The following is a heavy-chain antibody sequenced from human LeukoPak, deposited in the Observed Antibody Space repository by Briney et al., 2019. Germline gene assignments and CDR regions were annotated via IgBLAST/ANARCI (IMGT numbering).Heavy chain of an antibody. D-gene: IGHD6-25*01. Sequence: GGSLRLSCAASGFTFSSYGMHWVRQAPGKGLEWVAFIRYDGSNKYYANSVKGRFTISRDNSKNTLYLQLNSLRAEDTAIYYCARDAATEGRSFDYWGQGTLVTVSS. CDR2: IRYDGSNK. CDR1: GFTFSSYG. CDR3: ARDAATEGRSFDY. V-gene: IGHV3-30*02. J-gene: IGHJ4*02.